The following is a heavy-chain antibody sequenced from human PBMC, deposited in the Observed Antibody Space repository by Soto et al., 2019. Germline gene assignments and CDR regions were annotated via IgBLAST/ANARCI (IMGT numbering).Heavy chain of an antibody. CDR3: TRDTGGRGRSPDY. V-gene: IGHV4-31*03. CDR2: TYYSGIA. Sequence: PSETLSLTCTVSGISIGSGGYYWSWIRQLPGKGLEWIGHTYYSGIAYYNPSLKSRVTISVDTSNNQFSLKLNSVNAADTAVYNCTRDTGGRGRSPDYWGQGSLVTVSS. D-gene: IGHD3-10*01. J-gene: IGHJ4*02. CDR1: GISIGSGGYY.